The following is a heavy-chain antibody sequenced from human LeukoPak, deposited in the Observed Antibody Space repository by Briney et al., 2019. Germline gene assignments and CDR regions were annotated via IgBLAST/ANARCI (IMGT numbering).Heavy chain of an antibody. J-gene: IGHJ3*02. Sequence: SETLSLTCTASGGSISNSNYYWGWIRQPPGKGREWIGSIYYSGSTYYNPSLKRRVTISVDTSKNQFSLKLSSVTAADTAVYYCARQAGYYGSGSEHDAFDIWGQGTMVTVSS. CDR2: IYYSGST. CDR3: ARQAGYYGSGSEHDAFDI. CDR1: GGSISNSNYY. D-gene: IGHD3-10*01. V-gene: IGHV4-39*01.